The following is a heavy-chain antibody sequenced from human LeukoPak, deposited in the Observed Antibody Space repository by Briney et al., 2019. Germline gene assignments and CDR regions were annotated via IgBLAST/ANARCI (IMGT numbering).Heavy chain of an antibody. D-gene: IGHD4-23*01. V-gene: IGHV1-8*03. CDR3: ARPRSNDYGGKIGANDAFDI. CDR2: MNPNSGNT. Sequence: GASVKVSCKASGYTFTSYYMHWVRQATGQGLEWMGWMNPNSGNTGYAQKFQGRVTITRNTSISTAYMELSSLRSEDTAVYYCARPRSNDYGGKIGANDAFDIWGQGTMVTVSS. CDR1: GYTFTSYY. J-gene: IGHJ3*02.